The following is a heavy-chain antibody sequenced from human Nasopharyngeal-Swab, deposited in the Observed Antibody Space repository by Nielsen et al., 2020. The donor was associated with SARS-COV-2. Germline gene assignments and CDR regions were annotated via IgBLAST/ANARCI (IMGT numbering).Heavy chain of an antibody. J-gene: IGHJ6*02. V-gene: IGHV3-30*02. CDR2: IRNDGSNK. CDR1: GFTFTSHG. Sequence: GGSLRLSCAASGFTFTSHGMYWVRQAPGEGLDWVAFIRNDGSNKNYADSVKDRFTISRDNSKNTLYLQTNSLRVEDTAVYYCAKAPYLRGLDVWGQGTTVTVSS. D-gene: IGHD2-21*01. CDR3: AKAPYLRGLDV.